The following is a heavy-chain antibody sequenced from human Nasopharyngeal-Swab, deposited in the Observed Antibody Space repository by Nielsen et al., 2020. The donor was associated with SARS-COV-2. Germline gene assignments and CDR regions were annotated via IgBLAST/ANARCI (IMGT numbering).Heavy chain of an antibody. V-gene: IGHV4-31*02. J-gene: IGHJ6*02. D-gene: IGHD3-3*01. CDR3: ARDWILGGWSTYYYYGMDV. CDR2: IYYSGST. Sequence: WIRQPPGKGLEWIGYIYYSGSTYYNPSLKSRVTISVDTSKNQFSLKLSSVTAADTAVYYCARDWILGGWSTYYYYGMDVWGQGTTVTVSS.